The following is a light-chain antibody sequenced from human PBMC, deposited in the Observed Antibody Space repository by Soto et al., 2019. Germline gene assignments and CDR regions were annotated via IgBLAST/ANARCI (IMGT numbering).Light chain of an antibody. CDR2: AAS. Sequence: DIQMTQSPSSLSSSFGYRVTLTCRASQDISHFLAWYQKKPGRAPKLLIYAASSLQNGVPSRFSGSGSGTDFTLTISSLEPEDFAVYYCQQRSNWITFGQATPLEIK. V-gene: IGKV1-NL1*01. CDR1: QDISHF. CDR3: QQRSNWIT. J-gene: IGKJ5*01.